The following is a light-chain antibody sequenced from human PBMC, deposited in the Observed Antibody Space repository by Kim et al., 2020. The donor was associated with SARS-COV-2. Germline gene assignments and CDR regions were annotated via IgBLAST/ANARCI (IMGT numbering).Light chain of an antibody. CDR1: QTISSW. V-gene: IGKV1-5*03. CDR2: TAS. J-gene: IGKJ2*01. Sequence: SVGDRVTITCRASQTISSWLAWYQQKPGKAPNLLIYTASTLESGIPSRFSGSGSGTEFTLTISSLQPDDFASYYCQQYNSYPYTFGQGTKLEI. CDR3: QQYNSYPYT.